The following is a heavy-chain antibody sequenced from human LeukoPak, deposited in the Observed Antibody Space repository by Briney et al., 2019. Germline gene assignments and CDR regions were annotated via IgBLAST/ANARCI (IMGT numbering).Heavy chain of an antibody. J-gene: IGHJ6*03. V-gene: IGHV3-30*01. CDR3: ARLTDWDNYYSYMDV. D-gene: IGHD1/OR15-1a*01. Sequence: DSVKGRFTISRDNSRNTLYLQMNSLRAEDTAVYYCARLTDWDNYYSYMDVWGKGTTVTVSS.